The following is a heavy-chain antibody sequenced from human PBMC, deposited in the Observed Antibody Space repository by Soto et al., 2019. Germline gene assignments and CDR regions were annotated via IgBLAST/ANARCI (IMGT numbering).Heavy chain of an antibody. CDR1: GYTFTSYY. J-gene: IGHJ3*02. CDR2: INPSGGST. D-gene: IGHD3-22*01. Sequence: ASVKVSCKASGYTFTSYYMHWVRQAPGQGLEWMGIINPSGGSTSYAQKFQGRITMTRDTSTSTVYMELSSLRSEDTAVYYCARDRSAGTQNYYDSPGPEAFDICGQGTMGTVS. V-gene: IGHV1-46*01. CDR3: ARDRSAGTQNYYDSPGPEAFDI.